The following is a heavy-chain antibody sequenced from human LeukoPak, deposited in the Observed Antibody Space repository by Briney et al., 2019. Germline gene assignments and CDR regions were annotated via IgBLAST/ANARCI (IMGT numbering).Heavy chain of an antibody. Sequence: ASVKVSCKASGYTFTSYYMHWVRQAPGQGLEWMGGIIPIFGTANYAQNFQGRVTITADESTSTAYMELSNLRSEDTAVYYCARESTDYYDSSGYYYGPVYWGQGTLVTVSS. CDR2: IIPIFGTA. D-gene: IGHD3-22*01. V-gene: IGHV1-69*13. CDR3: ARESTDYYDSSGYYYGPVY. CDR1: GYTFTSYY. J-gene: IGHJ4*02.